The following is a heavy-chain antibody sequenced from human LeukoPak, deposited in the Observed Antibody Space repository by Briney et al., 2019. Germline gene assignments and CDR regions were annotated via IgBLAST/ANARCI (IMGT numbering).Heavy chain of an antibody. D-gene: IGHD6-19*01. V-gene: IGHV4-59*01. J-gene: IGHJ6*02. CDR2: IYYSGST. CDR3: ARGYYSSGWWGPVYYYGMDV. Sequence: PSETLSLTCTVSGGSISSYYWSWIRQPPGKGLEWIGYIYYSGSTNYNPSLKSRVTISVDTSKNQFSLKLSSVTAADTAVYYCARGYYSSGWWGPVYYYGMDVWGQGTTVTVSS. CDR1: GGSISSYY.